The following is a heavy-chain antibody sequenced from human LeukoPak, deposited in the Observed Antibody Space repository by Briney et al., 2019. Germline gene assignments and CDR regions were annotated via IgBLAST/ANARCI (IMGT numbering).Heavy chain of an antibody. CDR1: GFTFSSYA. J-gene: IGHJ6*02. Sequence: PGRSLRLSCAASGFTFSSYAMHWVRQAPGKGLEWVAVISYDGSNKYYADSVKGRFTISRDNSKNALYLQMNSLRAEDTAVYYCAREEYYDFWSGYKALNYYGMDVRGQGTTVTVSS. D-gene: IGHD3-3*01. CDR2: ISYDGSNK. CDR3: AREEYYDFWSGYKALNYYGMDV. V-gene: IGHV3-30-3*01.